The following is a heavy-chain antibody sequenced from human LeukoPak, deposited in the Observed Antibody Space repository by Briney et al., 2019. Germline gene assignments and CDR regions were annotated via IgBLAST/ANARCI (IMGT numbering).Heavy chain of an antibody. CDR1: GGTFSSYA. V-gene: IGHV1-69*13. Sequence: SVKVSCKASGGTFSSYAISWVRQAPGQGLEWMGGIIPIFGTANYAQKFQGRVTITADESTSTAYMELSSLRSDDTAVYYCAREVGMTTVTTFDYWGQGTLVTVTS. CDR2: IIPIFGTA. D-gene: IGHD4-17*01. CDR3: AREVGMTTVTTFDY. J-gene: IGHJ4*02.